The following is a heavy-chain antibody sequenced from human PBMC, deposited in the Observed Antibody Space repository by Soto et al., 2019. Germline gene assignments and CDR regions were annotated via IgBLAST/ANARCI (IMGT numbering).Heavy chain of an antibody. V-gene: IGHV3-66*01. CDR1: GFTVSSVY. CDR3: ARDILGGAYDFWH. CDR2: ITSGGST. Sequence: EVQLVESGGGLVQPGGSLRLSCAASGFTVSSVYMTWVRQAPGKGLEWVSVITSGGSTYYADSVRGRFTISRDISKNTLYLQMNSLRAEDTAVYYCARDILGGAYDFWHGGQGTLVTVSS. J-gene: IGHJ4*02. D-gene: IGHD3-3*01.